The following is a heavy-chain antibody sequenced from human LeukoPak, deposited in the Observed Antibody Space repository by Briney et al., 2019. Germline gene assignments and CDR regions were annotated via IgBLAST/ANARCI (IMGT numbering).Heavy chain of an antibody. Sequence: ASVKVSCKASGYTFTGYYMHWVRQAPGQGVEWMGWINPNSGRTIYAQTSQGRVTMTRDTSISTAYMELSRLRSDDTAVYYCARLGYSSGGDYWGQGALVTVSS. J-gene: IGHJ4*02. CDR1: GYTFTGYY. V-gene: IGHV1-2*02. D-gene: IGHD6-19*01. CDR2: INPNSGRT. CDR3: ARLGYSSGGDY.